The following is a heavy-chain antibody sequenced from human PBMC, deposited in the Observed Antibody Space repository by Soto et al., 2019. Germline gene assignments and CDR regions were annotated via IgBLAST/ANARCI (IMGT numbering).Heavy chain of an antibody. CDR1: GYTFTSYG. CDR2: ISAYNGNT. J-gene: IGHJ4*02. D-gene: IGHD3-22*01. V-gene: IGHV1-18*04. Sequence: SENASCRASGYTFTSYGITFVRQAPGQGLEWMGWISAYNGNTNYAQKLQGRVTMTTDTSTSTAYMEPRSMRSDDTAVYYCASGGMLHYDSSEYSDYWGQGTLGIVSS. CDR3: ASGGMLHYDSSEYSDY.